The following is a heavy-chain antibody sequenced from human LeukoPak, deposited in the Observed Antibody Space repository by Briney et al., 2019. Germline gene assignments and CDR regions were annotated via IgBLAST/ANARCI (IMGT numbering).Heavy chain of an antibody. CDR1: GGTFSSYA. V-gene: IGHV1-69*13. CDR2: IIPIFGTA. CDR3: ARGRSDYYDSSGFGYNWFDP. J-gene: IGHJ5*02. Sequence: SVKASCKASGGTFSSYAISWVRQAPGQGLEWMGGIIPIFGTANYAQKFQGRVTITADESTSTAYMELSSLRSEDTAVYYCARGRSDYYDSSGFGYNWFDPWGQGTLVTVSS. D-gene: IGHD3-22*01.